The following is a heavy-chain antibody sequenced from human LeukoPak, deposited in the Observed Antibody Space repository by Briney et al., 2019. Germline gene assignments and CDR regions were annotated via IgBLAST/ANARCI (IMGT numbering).Heavy chain of an antibody. CDR3: AKNDGYSYGYYFDY. J-gene: IGHJ4*02. V-gene: IGHV3-23*01. CDR1: GLSFSSYA. CDR2: ISGSGGST. D-gene: IGHD5-18*01. Sequence: GGSLRLSCAASGLSFSSYAMSWVRQAPGKGLEWVSAISGSGGSTYYADSMKGRFTISRDNSKNTLYLQMKSLRAEVTAVYYCAKNDGYSYGYYFDYWGQGTLVTVSS.